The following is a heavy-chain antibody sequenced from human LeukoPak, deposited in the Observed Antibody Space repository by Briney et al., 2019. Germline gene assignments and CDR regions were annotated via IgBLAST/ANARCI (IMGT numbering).Heavy chain of an antibody. D-gene: IGHD5-12*01. CDR3: ARDGRYSGYDRFLFFARDPGSWSYFDY. J-gene: IGHJ4*02. CDR2: IYHSGST. V-gene: IGHV4-38-2*02. Sequence: PSETLSLTCTVSGYSISSGYYWGWIRQPPGKGLEWIGSIYHSGSTYYNPSLKSRVTISVDTSKNQFSLKLSSVTAADTAVYYCARDGRYSGYDRFLFFARDPGSWSYFDYWGQGTLVTVSS. CDR1: GYSISSGYY.